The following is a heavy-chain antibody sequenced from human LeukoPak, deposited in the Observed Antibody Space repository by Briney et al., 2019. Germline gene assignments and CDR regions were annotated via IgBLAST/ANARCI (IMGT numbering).Heavy chain of an antibody. CDR1: GGSISSSSYY. Sequence: PSETLSLTCTVSGGSISSSSYYWGWIRQPPEKGLEWIGNIYYSGSTHYNPSLKSRVTISEDTSKNQFSLKLSSVTAADTAVYYCARQNVGRYFDYWGQGTLVTVSS. CDR2: IYYSGST. D-gene: IGHD1-1*01. V-gene: IGHV4-39*01. J-gene: IGHJ4*02. CDR3: ARQNVGRYFDY.